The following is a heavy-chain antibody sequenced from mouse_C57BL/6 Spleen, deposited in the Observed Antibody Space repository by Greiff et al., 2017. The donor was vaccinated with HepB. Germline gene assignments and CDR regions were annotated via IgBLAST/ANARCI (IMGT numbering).Heavy chain of an antibody. Sequence: VQLQQSGAELVRPGTSVKVSCKASGYAFTNYLIEWVKQRPGQGLEWIGLINPGSGGTNYNEKFKGKATLTADKSSSTAYMQLSSLTSEDAAVDFWARSGYYGSRWYFDVWGTGTTVTDAS. CDR3: ARSGYYGSRWYFDV. CDR2: INPGSGGT. V-gene: IGHV1-54*01. D-gene: IGHD1-1*01. CDR1: GYAFTNYL. J-gene: IGHJ1*03.